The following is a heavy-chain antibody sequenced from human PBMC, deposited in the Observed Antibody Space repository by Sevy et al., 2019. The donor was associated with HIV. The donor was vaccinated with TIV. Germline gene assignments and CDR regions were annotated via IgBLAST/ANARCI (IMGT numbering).Heavy chain of an antibody. J-gene: IGHJ3*02. CDR2: VSYDGADA. V-gene: IGHV3-30*04. CDR1: GSTFSNYA. CDR3: ARFPPQRAFDI. Sequence: GGSLRLSCAASGSTFSNYAMHWVRQTPDRGLEWVAVVSYDGADASYADSVKGRVTVSRDNSKSTLYLQMNSLRVDDSAVYFCARFPPQRAFDIWGQGTTVTVSS.